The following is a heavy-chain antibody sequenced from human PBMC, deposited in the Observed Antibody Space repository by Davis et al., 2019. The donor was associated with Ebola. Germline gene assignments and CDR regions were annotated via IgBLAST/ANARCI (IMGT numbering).Heavy chain of an antibody. CDR3: ATDGKVRGEYHMDV. D-gene: IGHD3-10*01. V-gene: IGHV1-24*01. J-gene: IGHJ6*03. Sequence: ASVKVSCKVSGYTLTELSMHWVRQAPGKGLEWMGSFDPEDDGTTYAQKFQGRVTMTEDTSTDTAYMELSSLRADDTAVYYCATDGKVRGEYHMDVWGKGTTVTVSS. CDR2: FDPEDDGT. CDR1: GYTLTELS.